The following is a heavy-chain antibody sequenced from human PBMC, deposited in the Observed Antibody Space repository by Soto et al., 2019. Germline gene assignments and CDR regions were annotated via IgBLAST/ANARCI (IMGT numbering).Heavy chain of an antibody. CDR2: ISGSGGST. CDR3: AKERSNWNPGLDAFDI. J-gene: IGHJ3*02. D-gene: IGHD1-20*01. CDR1: GFTFSSYA. V-gene: IGHV3-23*01. Sequence: GGSLRLSCAASGFTFSSYAMSWVRQAPGKGLEWVSAISGSGGSTYYADSVKGRFTISRDNSKNTLYLQMNSLRAEDTAVYYCAKERSNWNPGLDAFDIWGQGTMVTVSS.